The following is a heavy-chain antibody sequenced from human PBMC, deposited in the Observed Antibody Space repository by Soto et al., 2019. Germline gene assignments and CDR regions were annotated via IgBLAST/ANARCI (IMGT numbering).Heavy chain of an antibody. CDR1: GFTFSSYS. D-gene: IGHD6-6*01. J-gene: IGHJ3*02. CDR2: ISSSSSYI. V-gene: IGHV3-21*01. CDR3: ARALPFFSSSSGFAAFDI. Sequence: GGSLRLSCAASGFTFSSYSMNWVRQAPGKGLEWVSSISSSSSYIYYADSVKGRFTISRDNAKNSLYLQMNSLRAEDTAVYYCARALPFFSSSSGFAAFDIWGQGTMVTVSS.